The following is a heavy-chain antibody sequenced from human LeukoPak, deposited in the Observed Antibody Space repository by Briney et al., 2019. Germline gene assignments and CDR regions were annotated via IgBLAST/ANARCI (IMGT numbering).Heavy chain of an antibody. D-gene: IGHD6-13*01. J-gene: IGHJ5*02. CDR2: ISSSSNAI. CDR1: GFTFSGYS. V-gene: IGHV3-48*02. Sequence: PGGSLRLSCAASGFTFSGYSMNWVRQAPGKGLEWLSYISSSSNAIHYADSVKGRFTISRDKTKNSLYLQMNDLRDEDTAVYFCARNEGQQLSRSWFDPWGQGTLVTVSS. CDR3: ARNEGQQLSRSWFDP.